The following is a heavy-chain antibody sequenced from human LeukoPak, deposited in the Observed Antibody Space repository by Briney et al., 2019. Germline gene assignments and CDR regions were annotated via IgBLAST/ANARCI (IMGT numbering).Heavy chain of an antibody. CDR3: AKRAYDYGDYIDY. Sequence: QPGGSLRLSCAASGFTFSSYAMNWVRQAPGKGLEWVSIISGSGGSTYYAASVKGRFNISRDNSKNTQYVQMNSLRAEDTAVYYCAKRAYDYGDYIDYWGQGALVTVCS. CDR1: GFTFSSYA. CDR2: ISGSGGST. J-gene: IGHJ4*02. V-gene: IGHV3-23*01. D-gene: IGHD4-17*01.